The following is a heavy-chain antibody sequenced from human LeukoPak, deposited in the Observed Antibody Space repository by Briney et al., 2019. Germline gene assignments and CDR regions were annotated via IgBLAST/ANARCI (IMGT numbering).Heavy chain of an antibody. Sequence: PSETLSLTCSVSGVSISHDYWTWIRQPAGKGLEWIGRVYSDGTTNFNFFLKSRVTMSVDASKNQFSLSLTSVTAVDTGVYYCATYVTGSFSPYFDPWGQGTLVTVSS. V-gene: IGHV4-4*07. CDR3: ATYVTGSFSPYFDP. J-gene: IGHJ5*02. D-gene: IGHD2-21*02. CDR2: VYSDGTT. CDR1: GVSISHDY.